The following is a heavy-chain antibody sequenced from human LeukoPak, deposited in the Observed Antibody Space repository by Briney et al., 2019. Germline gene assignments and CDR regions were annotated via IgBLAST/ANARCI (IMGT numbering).Heavy chain of an antibody. Sequence: GGSLRLSCAASGFTFSSYWMHWVRQAAGKGLVWVSRINSDGSSTSYADSAKGRFTISRDNAKNTLYLQMNSLRADDTAVYYCARDGRATAFDYWGQGTLVTVSS. V-gene: IGHV3-74*01. CDR2: INSDGSST. D-gene: IGHD1-26*01. CDR1: GFTFSSYW. CDR3: ARDGRATAFDY. J-gene: IGHJ4*02.